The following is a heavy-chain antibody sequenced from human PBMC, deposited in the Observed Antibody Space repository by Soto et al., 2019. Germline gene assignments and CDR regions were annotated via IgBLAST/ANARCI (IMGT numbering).Heavy chain of an antibody. CDR3: ARDRPSYGRNVYH. J-gene: IGHJ5*02. CDR2: IYHSGRT. D-gene: IGHD1-26*01. CDR1: VGSVSRDYW. V-gene: IGHV4-4*02. Sequence: QVQLQDSGPGVVKPSGTLSLTCAVSVGSVSRDYWWSWVRLPPGKGLEWIGEIYHSGRTNYNPSLNSRVTISLDKAKNQLSLILNSVTDADPAVYYCARDRPSYGRNVYHWGQGTLVSGSS.